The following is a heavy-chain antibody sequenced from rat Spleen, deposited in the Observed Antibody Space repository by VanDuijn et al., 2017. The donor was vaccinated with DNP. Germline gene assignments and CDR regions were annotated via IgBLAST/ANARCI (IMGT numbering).Heavy chain of an antibody. J-gene: IGHJ2*01. V-gene: IGHV2-27*01. Sequence: QVQLKESGPGLVQPSQTLSLTCTVSGFSLTVYHVPWVRQPPGKALEWMGKMQSGGGTDYSSVLKSRLSISRDTSKSQVFLKRNSVQTEDTAMYFCVRSEHRYNPFDYWGQGVMVAVSS. CDR1: GFSLTVYH. D-gene: IGHD1-5*01. CDR3: VRSEHRYNPFDY. CDR2: MQSGGGT.